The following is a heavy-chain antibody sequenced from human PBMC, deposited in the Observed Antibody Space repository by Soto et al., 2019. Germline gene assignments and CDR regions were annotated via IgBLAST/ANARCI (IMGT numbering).Heavy chain of an antibody. V-gene: IGHV3-13*01. Sequence: EVQLVESGGGLVQPGGSLRLSCAASGFTFSSYDIHWVRQATGKGLEWVSAIGTAGDTYYPGSVKGRFTISRDNAKNPLYLQMNSLRVGDTAVYYCARGAYSSGWAFDIWGQGTMVTVSS. D-gene: IGHD6-19*01. CDR2: IGTAGDT. CDR3: ARGAYSSGWAFDI. J-gene: IGHJ3*02. CDR1: GFTFSSYD.